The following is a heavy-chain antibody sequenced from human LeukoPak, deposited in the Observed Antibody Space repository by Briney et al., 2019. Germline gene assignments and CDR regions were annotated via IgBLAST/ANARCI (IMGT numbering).Heavy chain of an antibody. D-gene: IGHD6-13*01. CDR3: ASEGIAAAADI. CDR2: IWYDGSNK. J-gene: IGHJ3*02. CDR1: GFTFSSYG. V-gene: IGHV3-33*01. Sequence: PGRSLRLSCAASGFTFSSYGMHWVRQAPGKGLEWVAVIWYDGSNKYYADSVKGRFTISRDNSKNTLYLQMNSLRAEDTAVYSCASEGIAAAADIWGQGTMVTVSS.